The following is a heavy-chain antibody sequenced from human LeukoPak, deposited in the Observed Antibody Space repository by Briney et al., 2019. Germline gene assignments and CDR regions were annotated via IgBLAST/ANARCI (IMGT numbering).Heavy chain of an antibody. CDR1: GYTFTSCD. CDR3: TRGSSGRRDN. D-gene: IGHD6-19*01. V-gene: IGHV1-8*01. Sequence: ASVKVSCKASGYTFTSCDINWVRQATGQGLEWMGWMNPNSGNTGYGQSFQGRITMTRAISIGTAYMELSNLTSEDTAIYYCTRGSSGRRDNWGQGTLVTVSA. CDR2: MNPNSGNT. J-gene: IGHJ4*02.